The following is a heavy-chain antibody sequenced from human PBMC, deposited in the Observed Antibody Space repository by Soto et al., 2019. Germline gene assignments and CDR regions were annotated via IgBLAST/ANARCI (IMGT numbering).Heavy chain of an antibody. V-gene: IGHV6-1*01. CDR1: GDSVSSNSVA. D-gene: IGHD2-15*01. Sequence: PSQTLSLTCVISGDSVSSNSVAWNWIRQSPSRGLEWLGRTYYRSKWYNNYAVSVKSRITINPDTSKNQFSLQLNSVSPEDTAVYYCASLHSGASDSYDVWGQGTMVTVS. CDR2: TYYRSKWYN. CDR3: ASLHSGASDSYDV. J-gene: IGHJ3*01.